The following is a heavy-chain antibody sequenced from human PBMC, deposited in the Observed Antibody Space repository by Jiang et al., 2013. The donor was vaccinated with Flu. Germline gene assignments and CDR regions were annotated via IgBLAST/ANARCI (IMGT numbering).Heavy chain of an antibody. CDR2: IYYSGST. D-gene: IGHD3-10*01. CDR1: GGSVSSGSYY. CDR3: ATQDRMVRGVIIQYWYFDL. J-gene: IGHJ2*01. V-gene: IGHV4-61*01. Sequence: LLKPSETLSLTCTVSGGSVSSGSYYWSWIRQPPGKGLEWIGYIYYSGSTNYNPSLKSRVTISVDTSKNQFSLKLSSVTAADTAVYYCATQDRMVRGVIIQYWYFDLWGRGTLVTVSS.